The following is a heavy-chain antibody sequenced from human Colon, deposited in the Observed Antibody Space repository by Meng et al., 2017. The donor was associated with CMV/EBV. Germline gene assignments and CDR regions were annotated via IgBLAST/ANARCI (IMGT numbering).Heavy chain of an antibody. Sequence: VSSDSAAWHWIRQSPSRGREWLGRTYYRSEWHSDSAVSVRSRIIITPDTSKNQFSLQLNSVTPEDTAVYYCARAGYCSGGSCFGLDYWGQGTLVTVSS. V-gene: IGHV6-1*01. CDR2: TYYRSEWHS. D-gene: IGHD2-15*01. CDR1: VSSDSAA. CDR3: ARAGYCSGGSCFGLDY. J-gene: IGHJ4*02.